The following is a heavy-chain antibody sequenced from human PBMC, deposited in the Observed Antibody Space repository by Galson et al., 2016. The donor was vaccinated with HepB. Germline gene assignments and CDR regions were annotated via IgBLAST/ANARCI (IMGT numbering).Heavy chain of an antibody. Sequence: SETLSLTCVVSGDSMSSSYWWAWIRQTPGKGLEWIGHIYFRGSASSNPSLKSRVSLSVDTSRNQFSLKVNSVTAGDTAKYYCARARRDSRYDFWFDAWGQGKLVTVSS. J-gene: IGHJ5*02. D-gene: IGHD5-12*01. V-gene: IGHV4-28*03. CDR2: IYFRGSA. CDR3: ARARRDSRYDFWFDA. CDR1: GDSMSSSYW.